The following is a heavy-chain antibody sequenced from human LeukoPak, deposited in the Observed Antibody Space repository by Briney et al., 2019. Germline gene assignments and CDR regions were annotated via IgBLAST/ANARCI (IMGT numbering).Heavy chain of an antibody. V-gene: IGHV3-23*01. CDR1: GFTFSSYA. J-gene: IGHJ4*02. CDR3: APDPNKWLRNY. D-gene: IGHD5-12*01. Sequence: GGSLRLSCAASGFTFSSYAMSWVCQAPGKGLECVSVISGSGDSTYYADSVKGRFTISRDNSKNTLYLQMNSLRAEDTAVYYCAPDPNKWLRNYWGQGTLVTVSS. CDR2: ISGSGDST.